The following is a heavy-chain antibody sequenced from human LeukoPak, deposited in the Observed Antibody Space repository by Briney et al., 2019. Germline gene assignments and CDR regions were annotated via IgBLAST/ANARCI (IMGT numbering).Heavy chain of an antibody. CDR1: GFTFCSYA. Sequence: PGGSLRLSCAASGFTFCSYAMYWVRQVPGKELEGVAFTSYDGVKKYYADSVKGRFTISRDTSKNTLYLQINSLRTEDTAVYYCARGMGTPRELNYGMDFWGRGTMVTVSS. V-gene: IGHV3-30-3*01. CDR3: ARGMGTPRELNYGMDF. J-gene: IGHJ6*02. CDR2: TSYDGVKK. D-gene: IGHD1-1*01.